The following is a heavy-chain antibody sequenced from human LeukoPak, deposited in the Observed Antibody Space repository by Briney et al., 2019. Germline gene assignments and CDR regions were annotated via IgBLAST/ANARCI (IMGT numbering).Heavy chain of an antibody. J-gene: IGHJ4*02. CDR3: ARDRGLYGSGSYVS. CDR2: IYYSGST. V-gene: IGHV4-39*07. D-gene: IGHD3-10*01. CDR1: GGSISSSSYY. Sequence: SETLSLTCTVSGGSISSSSYYWGWIRQPPGKGLEWIGSIYYSGSTYYNPSLKSRVTISVDTSKNQFSLKLSSVTAADTAVYYCARDRGLYGSGSYVSWGQGTLVTVSS.